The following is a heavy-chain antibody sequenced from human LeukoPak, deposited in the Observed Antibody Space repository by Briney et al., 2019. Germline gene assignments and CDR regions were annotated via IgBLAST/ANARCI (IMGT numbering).Heavy chain of an antibody. Sequence: SETLSLTCTVSGGSISSSSYYWGWIRQPPGKGLEWIGSIYYSRSTYYNPSLKSRVTISVDTSKNQFSLKLSSVTAADTAVYYCAGQDYYDSSGDYWGQGTLVTVSS. CDR2: IYYSRST. V-gene: IGHV4-39*01. D-gene: IGHD3-22*01. J-gene: IGHJ4*02. CDR1: GGSISSSSYY. CDR3: AGQDYYDSSGDY.